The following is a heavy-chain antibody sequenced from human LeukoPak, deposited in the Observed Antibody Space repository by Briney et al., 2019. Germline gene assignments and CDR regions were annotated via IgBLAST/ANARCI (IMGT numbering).Heavy chain of an antibody. CDR2: VSYSGNT. CDR3: ARHSVRLRTFSAFDI. Sequence: SETLSLTCTVSGGSFRSSNYYWALIRQSPGKGLEWIATVSYSGNTYYHPSLQSRVTISVDTSKSQFSLKLTSVTAADTAVYFCARHSVRLRTFSAFDIWGQGTMVTVSS. CDR1: GGSFRSSNYY. D-gene: IGHD4-17*01. J-gene: IGHJ3*02. V-gene: IGHV4-39*01.